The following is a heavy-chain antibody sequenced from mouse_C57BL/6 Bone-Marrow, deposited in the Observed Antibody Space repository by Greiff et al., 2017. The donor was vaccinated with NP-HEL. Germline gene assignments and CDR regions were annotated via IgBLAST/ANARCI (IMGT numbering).Heavy chain of an antibody. V-gene: IGHV5-6*01. Sequence: EVQGVESGGDLVKPGGSLKLSCAASGFTFSSYGMSWVRQTPDKRLEWVATISSGGSYTYYPDSVKGRFTISRDNAKTTLYLPLSRLKSADTATYYCARHPLYIPQSYYSDYGGQGTTLTDSS. CDR1: GFTFSSYG. D-gene: IGHD1-3*01. CDR2: ISSGGSYT. J-gene: IGHJ2*01. CDR3: ARHPLYIPQSYYSDY.